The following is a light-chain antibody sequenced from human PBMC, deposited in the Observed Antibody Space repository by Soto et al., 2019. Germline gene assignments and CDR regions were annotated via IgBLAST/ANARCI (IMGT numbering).Light chain of an antibody. CDR2: DVS. Sequence: QSALTQPASVSGSPGQSITISCTGTSSDVGGYNFVSWYQQHPGKAPKLVIYDVSNRPSGVSNRFSGSKSGNTASLTISGLQAEDEADYYCSSYTTSNTYIFGAATKLTVL. CDR1: SSDVGGYNF. V-gene: IGLV2-14*01. CDR3: SSYTTSNTYI. J-gene: IGLJ1*01.